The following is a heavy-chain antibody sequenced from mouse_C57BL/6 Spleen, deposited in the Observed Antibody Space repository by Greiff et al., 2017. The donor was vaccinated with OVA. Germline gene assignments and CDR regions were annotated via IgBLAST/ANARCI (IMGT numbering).Heavy chain of an antibody. CDR2: ISSGSSTI. Sequence: EVMLVESGGGLVKPGGSLKLSCAASGFTFSDYGMHWVRQAPEKGLEWVAYISSGSSTIYYADTVKGRFTISRDNAKNTLFLQMTSLRSEDTAMYYCARQPPYYDYAMDYWGQGTSVTVSS. CDR1: GFTFSDYG. V-gene: IGHV5-17*01. J-gene: IGHJ4*01. CDR3: ARQPPYYDYAMDY. D-gene: IGHD2-10*01.